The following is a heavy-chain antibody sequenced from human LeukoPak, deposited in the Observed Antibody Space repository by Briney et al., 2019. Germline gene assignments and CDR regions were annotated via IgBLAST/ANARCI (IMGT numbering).Heavy chain of an antibody. CDR2: NSWNSGSI. D-gene: IGHD5-18*01. Sequence: GGSLRLSXAASGFTFDDYAMHWVGQAPGKGLEWVSGNSWNSGSICYADSVKGRFTISRDNAKNSLYLQMNSLRAEDMALYYCAKARSRYSYVTDAFDIWGQGTMVTVSS. V-gene: IGHV3-9*03. J-gene: IGHJ3*02. CDR1: GFTFDDYA. CDR3: AKARSRYSYVTDAFDI.